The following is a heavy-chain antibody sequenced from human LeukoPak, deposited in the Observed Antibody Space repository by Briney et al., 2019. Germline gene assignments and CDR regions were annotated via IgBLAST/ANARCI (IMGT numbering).Heavy chain of an antibody. CDR1: GYDFTSHW. CDR2: IYPGDSDA. Sequence: GESLKISCTISGYDFTSHWIGWVRQMPGKGLEWMGVIYPGDSDATYSPSFQGQVTFSADTSISTAYLQWSTLKASDTAVYYCARQGRRRTGTYFYYPMDVWGQGTPVTVSS. V-gene: IGHV5-51*01. J-gene: IGHJ6*02. CDR3: ARQGRRRTGTYFYYPMDV.